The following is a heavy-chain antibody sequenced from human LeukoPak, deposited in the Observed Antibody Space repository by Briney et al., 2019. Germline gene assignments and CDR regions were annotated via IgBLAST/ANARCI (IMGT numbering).Heavy chain of an antibody. Sequence: SETLSLTCSVFGGSISSVSYYWTWIRQPPGKGLEWIGHIFHNGTTFYSPTLKRRVTMSVDKSYNQFSLKLSSVTAADTAVYYCARGGYCSGITCYNYWGQGTLVTVSS. CDR2: IFHNGTT. D-gene: IGHD2-2*02. CDR3: ARGGYCSGITCYNY. J-gene: IGHJ4*02. CDR1: GGSISSVSYY. V-gene: IGHV4-30-2*01.